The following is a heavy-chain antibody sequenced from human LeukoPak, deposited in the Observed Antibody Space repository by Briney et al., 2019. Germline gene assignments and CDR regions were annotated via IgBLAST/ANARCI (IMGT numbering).Heavy chain of an antibody. CDR3: ARSFSNRYGSGSRDYYYMDV. CDR1: GGTFSSYA. J-gene: IGHJ6*03. V-gene: IGHV1-69*13. Sequence: ASVKVSCKASGGTFSSYAISWVRQAPGQGLEWMGGIIPIFGTANYAQKFQGRVTITADETTSTAYMELSSLRSEDTAVYYCARSFSNRYGSGSRDYYYMDVWGKGTTVTVSS. CDR2: IIPIFGTA. D-gene: IGHD3-10*01.